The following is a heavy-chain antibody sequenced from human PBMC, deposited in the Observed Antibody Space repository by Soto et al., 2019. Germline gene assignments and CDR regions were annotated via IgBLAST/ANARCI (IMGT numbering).Heavy chain of an antibody. Sequence: SETLSLTCTVSGGSISSYYWSWIRQPPGKGLEWIGYIYYSGSTNYNPSLKSRVTISVDTSKNQFSLKLSSVTAADTAVYYCARRASDYYYYYYMDVWGKGTTVTVS. CDR1: GGSISSYY. CDR3: ARRASDYYYYYYMDV. D-gene: IGHD2-15*01. CDR2: IYYSGST. J-gene: IGHJ6*03. V-gene: IGHV4-59*08.